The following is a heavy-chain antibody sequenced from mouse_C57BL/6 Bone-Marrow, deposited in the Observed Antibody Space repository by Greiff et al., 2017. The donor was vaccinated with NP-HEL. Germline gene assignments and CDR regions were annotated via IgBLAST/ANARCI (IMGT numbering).Heavy chain of an antibody. CDR1: GFSLTSYG. CDR3: AKKYEGYYWYFDV. D-gene: IGHD2-12*01. J-gene: IGHJ1*03. CDR2: IWRGGST. V-gene: IGHV2-5*01. Sequence: VQGVESGPGLVQPSQSLSITCTVSGFSLTSYGVHWVRQSPGKGLEWLGVIWRGGSTDYNAAFMSRLSITKDNSKSQVFFKMNSLQADDTAIYYCAKKYEGYYWYFDVWGTGTTVTVSS.